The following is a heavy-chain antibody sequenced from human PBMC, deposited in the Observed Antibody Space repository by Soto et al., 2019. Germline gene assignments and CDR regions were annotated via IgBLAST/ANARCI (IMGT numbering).Heavy chain of an antibody. D-gene: IGHD4-17*01. J-gene: IGHJ5*02. Sequence: PSQTLSLTCAISGDSVSSNSAAWNWIRQSPSRGLEWLGRTYYRSKWYNDYAVSVKSRITINPDTSKNQFSLQLNSVTPEDTAVYYCARYLSTGRWFPTPNWFDPWGQGTLVTVSS. V-gene: IGHV6-1*01. CDR1: GDSVSSNSAA. CDR2: TYYRSKWYN. CDR3: ARYLSTGRWFPTPNWFDP.